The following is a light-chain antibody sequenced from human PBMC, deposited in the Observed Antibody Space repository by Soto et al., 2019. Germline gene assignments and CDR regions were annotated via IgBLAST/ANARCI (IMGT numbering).Light chain of an antibody. CDR2: DVA. CDR3: VSYTSSSTYV. V-gene: IGLV2-14*03. J-gene: IGLJ1*01. CDR1: SSDVVGSNF. Sequence: LTQPASVXGSPGQPSTISCTGTSSDVVGSNFVSWYQQHPGKPPKLIIYDVANRPSVVSNRFSGSKSGITASLIISRLQTEDEADYYCVSYTSSSTYVFRTGTKVTV.